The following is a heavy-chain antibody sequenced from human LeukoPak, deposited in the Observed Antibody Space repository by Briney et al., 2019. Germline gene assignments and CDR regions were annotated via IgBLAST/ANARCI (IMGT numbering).Heavy chain of an antibody. D-gene: IGHD1-26*01. CDR3: AREVAYSGSYGGMDV. J-gene: IGHJ6*02. Sequence: SETLSLTCAVYGGSFSGYYWSWIRQPPGKGLEWIGEINHSGSTNYNPSLKSRVTISVDTSKNQFSLKLSSVTAADTAVYYCAREVAYSGSYGGMDVWGQGTTVTVSS. V-gene: IGHV4-34*01. CDR2: INHSGST. CDR1: GGSFSGYY.